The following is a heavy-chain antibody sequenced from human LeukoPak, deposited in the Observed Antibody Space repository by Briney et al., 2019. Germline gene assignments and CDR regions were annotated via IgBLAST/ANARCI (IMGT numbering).Heavy chain of an antibody. V-gene: IGHV3-74*01. CDR2: IKSDGSMT. CDR3: VKQGTVGEFDY. D-gene: IGHD1-26*01. J-gene: IGHJ4*02. CDR1: GFTFSSHW. Sequence: QSGGSLRLSCAASGFTFSSHWMHWVRQAPGKGLVWVSRIKSDGSMTNYADSVRGRFTISRDNAKNTLYVQMNSLSAGDTAVYYCVKQGTVGEFDYWGQGTLVTVSS.